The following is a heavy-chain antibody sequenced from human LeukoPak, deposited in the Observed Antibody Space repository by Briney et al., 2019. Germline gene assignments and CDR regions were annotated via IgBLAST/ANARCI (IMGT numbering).Heavy chain of an antibody. CDR3: ARVPLRDCSSTSCYTGGFDY. J-gene: IGHJ4*02. Sequence: ASVKVSCKASGYTFTSYAMNWVRQAPGQGLEWMGWINTNTGNPTYAQGLTGRFVFSLDTSVSTAYLQISSLKAEDTAVYYCARVPLRDCSSTSCYTGGFDYWGQGTLVTVSS. D-gene: IGHD2-2*02. CDR1: GYTFTSYA. V-gene: IGHV7-4-1*02. CDR2: INTNTGNP.